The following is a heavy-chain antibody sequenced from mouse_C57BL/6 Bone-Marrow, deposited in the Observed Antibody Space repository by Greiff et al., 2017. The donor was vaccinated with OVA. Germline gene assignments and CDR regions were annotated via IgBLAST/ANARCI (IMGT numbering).Heavy chain of an antibody. V-gene: IGHV1-15*01. J-gene: IGHJ4*01. Sequence: QVQLQQSGAELVRPGASVTLSCKASGYTFTDYEMHWVKQTPVHGLEWIGAIDPETGGAAYNQKFKGKAILTEDKSSHTAYMELRSLTSEDSAVYYSTRRSGYAMDYWGQGTSVTVSS. CDR3: TRRSGYAMDY. CDR2: IDPETGGA. CDR1: GYTFTDYE. D-gene: IGHD1-1*01.